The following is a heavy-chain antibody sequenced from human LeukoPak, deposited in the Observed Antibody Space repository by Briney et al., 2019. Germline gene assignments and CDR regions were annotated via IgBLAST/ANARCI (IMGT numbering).Heavy chain of an antibody. CDR1: GYTFTGYY. CDR2: INPNSGGT. CDR3: ARGVLSQGVRYFDWLLTHYYYYYMDV. V-gene: IGHV1-2*02. J-gene: IGHJ6*03. Sequence: GASVKVSCKASGYTFTGYYMHWVRQAPGQGLEWMGWINPNSGGTNYAQKFQGRVTMTRNTSISTAYMELSRLRSDDTAVYYCARGVLSQGVRYFDWLLTHYYYYYMDVWGKGTTVTISS. D-gene: IGHD3-9*01.